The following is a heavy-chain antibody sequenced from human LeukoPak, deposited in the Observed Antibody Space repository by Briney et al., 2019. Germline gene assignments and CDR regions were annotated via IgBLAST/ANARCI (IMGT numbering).Heavy chain of an antibody. CDR3: ARGGAYRGPDY. CDR1: GFTFGDYA. J-gene: IGHJ4*02. Sequence: PGGSLRLSCTASGFTFGDYAMSWFRQAPGKGLEWVGFITSKAYGETTEHAASVKGRFTISRDDSKSIAYLQMNSLKTEDTGVYYCARGGAYRGPDYWGQGTLVTVSS. V-gene: IGHV3-49*03. CDR2: ITSKAYGETT. D-gene: IGHD2-21*01.